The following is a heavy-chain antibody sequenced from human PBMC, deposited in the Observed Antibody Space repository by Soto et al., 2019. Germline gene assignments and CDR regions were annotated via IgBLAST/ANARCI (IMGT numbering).Heavy chain of an antibody. V-gene: IGHV1-69*13. J-gene: IGHJ4*02. D-gene: IGHD3-22*01. CDR3: AREDPVEYYDSSGYQPAQGRLDY. Sequence: GASVKVSCKASGGTFSSYAISWVRQAPGQGLEWMGGIIPIFGTANYAQKFQGRVTVTADESTSTAYMELSSLRSEDTAVYYCAREDPVEYYDSSGYQPAQGRLDYWGQGTLVTVSS. CDR2: IIPIFGTA. CDR1: GGTFSSYA.